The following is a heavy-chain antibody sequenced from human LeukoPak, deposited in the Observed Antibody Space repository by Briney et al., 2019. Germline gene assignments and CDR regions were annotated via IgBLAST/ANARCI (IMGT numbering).Heavy chain of an antibody. Sequence: SETLSLTCTVSGGSISSYYWSWIRQPPGKGLEWIGYIYYSGSTNYNPSLKSRVTISVDASKNQFSLKLSSVTAADPAVYYCARDTGYSYGLDAFDIWGQGTMVTVSS. CDR3: ARDTGYSYGLDAFDI. J-gene: IGHJ3*02. V-gene: IGHV4-59*01. CDR1: GGSISSYY. CDR2: IYYSGST. D-gene: IGHD5-18*01.